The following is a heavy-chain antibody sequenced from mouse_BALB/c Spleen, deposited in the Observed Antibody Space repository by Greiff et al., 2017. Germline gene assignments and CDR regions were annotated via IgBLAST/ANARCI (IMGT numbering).Heavy chain of an antibody. CDR3: TRGPLGWGTYAMDY. CDR2: IYPSDSYT. Sequence: VQLQQSGPQLVRPGASVKLSCKASGYTFTSYWINWVKQRPGQGLEWIGNIYPSDSYTNYNQKFKDKATLTVDKSSSTAYMQLSSPTSEDSAVYYCTRGPLGWGTYAMDYWGQGTSVTVSS. J-gene: IGHJ4*01. V-gene: IGHV1-69*02. CDR1: GYTFTSYW. D-gene: IGHD4-1*01.